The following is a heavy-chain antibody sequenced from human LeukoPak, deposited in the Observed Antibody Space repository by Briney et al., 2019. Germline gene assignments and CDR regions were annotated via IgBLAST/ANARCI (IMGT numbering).Heavy chain of an antibody. V-gene: IGHV3-23*01. CDR3: AKRGVVIRVILVGFHKEAYYFDA. D-gene: IGHD3-22*01. Sequence: GGSLRLSCAVSGITLSNYGMSWVRQAPGKGLEWVAGISGSAGGTNYADSVKGRFTISRDNRKNTLYLQMNSPRADDTAVYFCAKRGVVIRVILVGFHKEAYYFDAWGQGALVTVST. J-gene: IGHJ4*02. CDR2: ISGSAGGT. CDR1: GITLSNYG.